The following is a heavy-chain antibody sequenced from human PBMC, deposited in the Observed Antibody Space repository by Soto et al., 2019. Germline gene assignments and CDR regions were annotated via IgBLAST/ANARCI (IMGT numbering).Heavy chain of an antibody. J-gene: IGHJ5*02. CDR3: ARIPSP. CDR1: GGSISSGGYS. V-gene: IGHV4-30-2*01. Sequence: QLQLQESGSGLVKPSQTLSLTCAVSGGSISSGGYSWSWIRQPPGKGLEWIGYIYHSGSTYYNPSRKTRVTRSVDSSKNQSSLKVSSVTAADTAVHYCARIPSPWGQGTLVTVSS. CDR2: IYHSGST. D-gene: IGHD2-21*01.